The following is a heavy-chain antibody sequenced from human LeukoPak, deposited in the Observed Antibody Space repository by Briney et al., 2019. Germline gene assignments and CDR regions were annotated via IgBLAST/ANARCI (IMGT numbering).Heavy chain of an antibody. V-gene: IGHV4-59*01. Sequence: PSETLSLTCTVSGGSISSYYWSWIRQPPGKGLEWIGYIYYSGSTNYNPSLKSRVAISVDTSKNQFSLKLSSVTAADTAVYYCASVYYDILTGYSSFAFDIWGQGTMVTVSS. CDR2: IYYSGST. J-gene: IGHJ3*02. D-gene: IGHD3-9*01. CDR1: GGSISSYY. CDR3: ASVYYDILTGYSSFAFDI.